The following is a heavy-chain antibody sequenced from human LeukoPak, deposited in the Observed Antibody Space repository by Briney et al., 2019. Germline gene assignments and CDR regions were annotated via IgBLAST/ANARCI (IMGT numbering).Heavy chain of an antibody. J-gene: IGHJ5*02. CDR3: ARQYYDFWSALSPNWFDP. CDR1: GGSISSSSYY. Sequence: SETLSLTCTVSGGSISSSSYYWGWIRQPPGKGLEWIGSIYYSGSTYYNPSLKSRVTISVDTSKNQFSLKLSSVTAADTAVYYCARQYYDFWSALSPNWFDPWGQGTLVTVSS. V-gene: IGHV4-39*01. CDR2: IYYSGST. D-gene: IGHD3-3*01.